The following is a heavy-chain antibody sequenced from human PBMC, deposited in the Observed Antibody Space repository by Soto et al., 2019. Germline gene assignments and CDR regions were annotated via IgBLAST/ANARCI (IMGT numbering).Heavy chain of an antibody. J-gene: IGHJ3*02. V-gene: IGHV3-64D*06. CDR3: VKGYYYDSSGYYFSAFDI. D-gene: IGHD3-22*01. Sequence: GGSLRLSCSASGFTFSSYAMHWVRQAPGKGLEYVSAISSNGGSTYYADSVKGRFTISRDNSKNTLYLQMSSLRAEDTAVYYCVKGYYYDSSGYYFSAFDIWGQGTMVT. CDR1: GFTFSSYA. CDR2: ISSNGGST.